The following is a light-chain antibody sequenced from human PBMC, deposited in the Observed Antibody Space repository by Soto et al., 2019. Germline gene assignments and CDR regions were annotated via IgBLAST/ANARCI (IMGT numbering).Light chain of an antibody. CDR2: GAS. J-gene: IGKJ4*01. Sequence: EIVMTQSPVTLSVSPGERVTLSCRASQSVRTNLAWYQQKPGQAPRLLIYGASARATGIPARISGNGSGTDFSLTISRLQSEDFAVYYYQQYNKSPLTFGGGTKVEIK. CDR1: QSVRTN. CDR3: QQYNKSPLT. V-gene: IGKV3-15*01.